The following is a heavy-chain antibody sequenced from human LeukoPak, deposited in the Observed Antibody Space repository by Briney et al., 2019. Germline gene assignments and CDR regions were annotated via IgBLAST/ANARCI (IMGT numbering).Heavy chain of an antibody. V-gene: IGHV5-51*01. CDR2: IYPGDSDT. CDR3: ARHETYYYDSSGYPYFDY. Sequence: GESLKISCKGSGYSFTSYWIGWVRQMPGKGLEWMGIIYPGDSDTRYSPSFQGQVTISADKSISTAYLQWSSLKASDTAMYYCARHETYYYDSSGYPYFDYWGQGTLVTVSS. CDR1: GYSFTSYW. D-gene: IGHD3-22*01. J-gene: IGHJ4*02.